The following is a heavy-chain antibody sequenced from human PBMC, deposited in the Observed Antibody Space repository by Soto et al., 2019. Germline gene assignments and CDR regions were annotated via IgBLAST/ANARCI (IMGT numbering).Heavy chain of an antibody. V-gene: IGHV3-30*18. Sequence: QVQLVESGGGVVQPGRSLRLSCAASGFTFSSYGMHWVRQAPGKGLEWVAVISYDGSNKYYADSVKGRFTISRDNSKNTLYLQMNSLRAEYTAVYYCAKDRNDLWSGYYIGLIDYWGQGTLVTVSS. D-gene: IGHD3-3*01. CDR2: ISYDGSNK. CDR1: GFTFSSYG. J-gene: IGHJ4*02. CDR3: AKDRNDLWSGYYIGLIDY.